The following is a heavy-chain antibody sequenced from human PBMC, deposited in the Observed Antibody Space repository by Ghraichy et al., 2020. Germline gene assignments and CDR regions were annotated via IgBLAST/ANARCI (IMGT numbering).Heavy chain of an antibody. J-gene: IGHJ4*02. CDR1: GFTFSNYW. Sequence: ETLSLTCAASGFTFSNYWMHWVRQAPGKGLVWVSRINSDGTTTNYADSVKGRFTISRDNAKNTLYLQMNSLRAEDTAVYYCTRDRPIDYWGQGTLVTVSS. V-gene: IGHV3-74*01. CDR3: TRDRPIDY. CDR2: INSDGTTT.